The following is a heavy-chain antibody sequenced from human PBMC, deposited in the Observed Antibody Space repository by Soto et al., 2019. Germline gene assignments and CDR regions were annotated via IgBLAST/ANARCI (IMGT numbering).Heavy chain of an antibody. Sequence: PGEALKVSCKGAGHSVISYWMVWVSQMRRKGVEWIGIIYPGDSDTRYRPSFQGNVTISADKSIITAYLQWSSLKASDTAMYYCASKQQLADDFDISGQATMVTV. J-gene: IGHJ3*02. CDR1: GHSVISYW. CDR3: ASKQQLADDFDI. CDR2: IYPGDSDT. D-gene: IGHD6-13*01. V-gene: IGHV5-51*03.